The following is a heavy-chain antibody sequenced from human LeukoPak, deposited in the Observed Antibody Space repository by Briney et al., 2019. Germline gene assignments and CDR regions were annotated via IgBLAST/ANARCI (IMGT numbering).Heavy chain of an antibody. D-gene: IGHD6-13*01. CDR3: ARTIRGPIAAAGFDP. CDR2: IDWDDDK. J-gene: IGHJ5*02. Sequence: SGPALVKPTQTLTLTCTFSGFSLSTSGMCVSWIRQPPGKALEWLALIDWDDDKYYSTSLKTRLTISKDTSKNQVVLTMTNMDPVDTATYYCARTIRGPIAAAGFDPWGQGTLVTVSS. V-gene: IGHV2-70*01. CDR1: GFSLSTSGMC.